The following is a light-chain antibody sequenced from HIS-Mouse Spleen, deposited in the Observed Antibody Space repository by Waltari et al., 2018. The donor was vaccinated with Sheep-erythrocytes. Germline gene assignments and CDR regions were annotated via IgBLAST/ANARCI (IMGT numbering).Light chain of an antibody. CDR3: QQSYSTPCT. V-gene: IGKV1-39*01. CDR2: AAS. CDR1: QSISSY. J-gene: IGKJ2*02. Sequence: DIQMTQSPSSLSASVGDRVTITCRASQSISSYLNWYQQKPGKPPKLLIYAASSLQSGVPSRFSGSGSGTDFTLTISSLQPEDFATYYCQQSYSTPCTFGQGTKLEIK.